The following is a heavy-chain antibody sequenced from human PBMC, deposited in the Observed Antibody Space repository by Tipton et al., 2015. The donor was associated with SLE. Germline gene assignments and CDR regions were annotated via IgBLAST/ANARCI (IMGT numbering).Heavy chain of an antibody. D-gene: IGHD3-16*01. CDR3: ARGGTLWYYYYYMDV. CDR1: GGSFSGYY. V-gene: IGHV4-34*01. CDR2: INHSGST. J-gene: IGHJ6*03. Sequence: TLSLTCAVYGGSFSGYYWSWIRQPPGKGLEWIGEINHSGSTNYNPSLKSRVTISVDTSKNQFSLKLSSVTAADTAVHYCARGGTLWYYYYYMDVWGKGTTVTVSS.